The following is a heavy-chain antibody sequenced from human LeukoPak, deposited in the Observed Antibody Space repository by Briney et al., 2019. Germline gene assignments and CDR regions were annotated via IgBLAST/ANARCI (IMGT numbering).Heavy chain of an antibody. D-gene: IGHD5-12*01. V-gene: IGHV3-30*04. Sequence: PGSSLRLSCAGSGFFFSDYVMHWVRQAPGPGLEWVAVISFDSTSRYYTDSVKGRFTISRDNSKNTLFLQMDSLKNEDTAMYYCAIDRSGYSGYDFFDYWGQGALVTVSS. CDR1: GFFFSDYV. J-gene: IGHJ4*02. CDR2: ISFDSTSR. CDR3: AIDRSGYSGYDFFDY.